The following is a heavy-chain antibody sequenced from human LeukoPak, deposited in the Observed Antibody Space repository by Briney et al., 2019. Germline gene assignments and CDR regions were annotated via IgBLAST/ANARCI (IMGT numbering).Heavy chain of an antibody. CDR2: IYSGGST. CDR3: ARVVDHDYGDYYLDY. J-gene: IGHJ4*02. CDR1: GFTVSSND. Sequence: QSGGSLRLPCAASGFTVSSNDMSWVRQAPGKGLECISVIYSGGSTDYADSVKGRLTISRDNSKNTLYLQMNSLRAEDTAVYYCARVVDHDYGDYYLDYWGQGTLVTVSS. V-gene: IGHV3-53*01. D-gene: IGHD4-17*01.